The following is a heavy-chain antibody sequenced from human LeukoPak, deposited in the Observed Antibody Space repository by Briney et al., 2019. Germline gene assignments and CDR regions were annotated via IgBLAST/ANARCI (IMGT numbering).Heavy chain of an antibody. D-gene: IGHD3-3*01. J-gene: IGHJ5*02. Sequence: SETLSLTCTVSGGSIINTNYYWAWIRQPPGRGLEWMGGIYYPGSTYCKPSLKSRLTISIDTSKNQFSLKLSSVTAADTAVYYCARDYYDFWSGYYTENWLDPWGQGTLVTVSS. V-gene: IGHV4-39*07. CDR3: ARDYYDFWSGYYTENWLDP. CDR2: IYYPGST. CDR1: GGSIINTNYY.